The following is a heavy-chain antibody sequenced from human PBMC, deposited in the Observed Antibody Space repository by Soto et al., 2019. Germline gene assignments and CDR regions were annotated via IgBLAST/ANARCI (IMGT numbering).Heavy chain of an antibody. J-gene: IGHJ5*02. D-gene: IGHD6-13*01. Sequence: QVQLQESGPGLVKPSQTLSLTCIVSGGSISSNDFYWSWIRQHPGKGLEWLGYIYSSGNTYYNPSRTSRVTIVVDPSKNQFSRTVSSLNAADTAVYYWARLSGSGHTWFDPWGKGTRVTVSS. V-gene: IGHV4-31*03. CDR2: IYSSGNT. CDR1: GGSISSNDFY. CDR3: ARLSGSGHTWFDP.